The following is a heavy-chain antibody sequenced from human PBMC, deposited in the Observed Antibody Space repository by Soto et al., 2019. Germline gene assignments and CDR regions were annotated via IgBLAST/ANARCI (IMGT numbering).Heavy chain of an antibody. Sequence: GESLKFSCQCSGYTFSNFWIAWVRQLHGKGLEWMGIIYPGDYETRYSPSFHGKVTISADRSIGTAYLQWSSLEASDSAFYFCARSPRSSPYCYYWGQGALVAVSS. V-gene: IGHV5-51*01. CDR1: GYTFSNFW. J-gene: IGHJ4*02. D-gene: IGHD2-15*01. CDR2: IYPGDYET. CDR3: ARSPRSSPYCYY.